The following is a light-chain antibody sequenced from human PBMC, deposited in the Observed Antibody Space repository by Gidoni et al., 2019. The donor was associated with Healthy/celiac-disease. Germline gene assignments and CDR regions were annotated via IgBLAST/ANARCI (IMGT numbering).Light chain of an antibody. CDR2: AAS. V-gene: IGKV1-39*01. CDR3: QQSYSTPGT. J-gene: IGKJ1*01. Sequence: DIQMTQSPSSLSASVGDRVTITCRASQSISSYLNWYQQKPGKAPKLLIYAASSLQSGVPSRFSGSGSGTDFTLTISSLQPEAFATYYCQQSYSTPGTFXQXTKVEIK. CDR1: QSISSY.